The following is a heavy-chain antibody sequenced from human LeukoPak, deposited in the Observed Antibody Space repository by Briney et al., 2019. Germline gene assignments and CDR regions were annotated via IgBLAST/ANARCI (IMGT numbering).Heavy chain of an antibody. D-gene: IGHD5-18*01. CDR1: GFTFSSYR. J-gene: IGHJ4*02. CDR2: ISSSSSYI. CDR3: AREPEHTAMVTRAYYFDY. V-gene: IGHV3-21*01. Sequence: GGSLRLSCAASGFTFSSYRMNWVRQAPGKGLEWVSSISSSSSYIYYADSVKGRFTISRDNAKNSLYLQMNSLRAEDTAVYYCAREPEHTAMVTRAYYFDYWGQGTLVTVSS.